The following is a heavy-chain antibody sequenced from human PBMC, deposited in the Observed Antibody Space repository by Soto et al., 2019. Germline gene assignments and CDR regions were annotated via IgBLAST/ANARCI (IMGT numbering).Heavy chain of an antibody. CDR3: AREREGYYDY. V-gene: IGHV4-59*01. CDR1: GGSISSYY. J-gene: IGHJ4*02. D-gene: IGHD1-26*01. CDR2: IYYSGSS. Sequence: QVQLQESGPGLVKPSETLSLTCTVSGGSISSYYWSWIRQPPGKGLEWIGYIYYSGSSHYNPSLKSRVTISVDTSKNQFSLKLSSVTAADTAVYYCAREREGYYDYWGQGTLATVSS.